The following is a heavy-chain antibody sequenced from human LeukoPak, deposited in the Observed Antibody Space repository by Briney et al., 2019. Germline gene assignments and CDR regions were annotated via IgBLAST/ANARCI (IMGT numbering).Heavy chain of an antibody. CDR1: GFTFSSYG. V-gene: IGHV3-30*18. D-gene: IGHD5-24*01. J-gene: IGHJ4*02. CDR2: ISYDGSNK. CDR3: AKDARDGYNVDY. Sequence: GRALRLSCAASGFTFSSYGMHWVRQAPGKGLEWVAVISYDGSNKYYADSVKGRFTISRDNSKNTLYLQMNSLRAEDTAVYYCAKDARDGYNVDYWGQGTLVTVSS.